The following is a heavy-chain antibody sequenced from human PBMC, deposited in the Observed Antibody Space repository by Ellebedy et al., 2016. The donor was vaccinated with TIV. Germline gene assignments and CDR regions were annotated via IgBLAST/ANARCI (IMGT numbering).Heavy chain of an antibody. CDR1: GGSFSGYK. CDR3: ARGLSVAARPFLDSYWYFDL. D-gene: IGHD6-6*01. Sequence: MPSETLSLTCAVYGGSFSGYKWTWIRQPPGKGLEWIGEINHSGSTNYNPSLKSRVTISVDTSKNQFSLKLSSVTAADTAVYYCARGLSVAARPFLDSYWYFDLWGRGTLVTVSS. J-gene: IGHJ2*01. CDR2: INHSGST. V-gene: IGHV4-34*01.